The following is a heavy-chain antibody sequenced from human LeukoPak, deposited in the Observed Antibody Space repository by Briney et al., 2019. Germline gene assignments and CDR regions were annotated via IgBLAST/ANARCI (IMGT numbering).Heavy chain of an antibody. V-gene: IGHV3-11*06. CDR2: IRSSSSYI. J-gene: IGHJ6*02. CDR3: ARDSRWGGYYDSSGYYYGYEDV. Sequence: GGSLRLSCVASGFTFRDYYMSWIRRAPGKGLEWVSYIRSSSSYIDYADSVKGRFTISRDNAKNSLYLQMNSLRAEDTAVYYCARDSRWGGYYDSSGYYYGYEDVWGQGTTVTVSS. CDR1: GFTFRDYY. D-gene: IGHD3-22*01.